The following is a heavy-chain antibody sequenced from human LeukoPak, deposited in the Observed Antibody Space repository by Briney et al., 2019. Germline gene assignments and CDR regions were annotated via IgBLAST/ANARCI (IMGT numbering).Heavy chain of an antibody. CDR3: AKFPAVAGTHFDY. V-gene: IGHV3-23*01. Sequence: PGGSLRLSCAASGFTFSSYAMSWVRQAPGKGLEWVSAISGSGGGTYYADSVKGRFTISRDNSKNTLYLQMNSLRAEDTAVYYCAKFPAVAGTHFDYWGQGTLVTVSS. D-gene: IGHD6-19*01. CDR1: GFTFSSYA. CDR2: ISGSGGGT. J-gene: IGHJ4*02.